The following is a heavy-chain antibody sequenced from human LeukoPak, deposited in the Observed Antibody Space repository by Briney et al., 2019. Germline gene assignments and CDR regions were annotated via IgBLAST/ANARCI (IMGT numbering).Heavy chain of an antibody. V-gene: IGHV3-20*04. CDR3: ASSRGYSYGPNSDY. D-gene: IGHD5-18*01. CDR1: GFTFDDYG. J-gene: IGHJ4*02. Sequence: GGSLRLSCAASGFTFDDYGMSWVRQAPGKGLEWVSGINWNGGRTGYADSVKGRFTISRDNAKNSLYLQMNSLRAEDTALYYCASSRGYSYGPNSDYWGQGTLVTVPS. CDR2: INWNGGRT.